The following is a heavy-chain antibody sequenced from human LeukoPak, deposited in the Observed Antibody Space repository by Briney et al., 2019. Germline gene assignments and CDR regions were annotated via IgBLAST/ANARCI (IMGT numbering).Heavy chain of an antibody. CDR2: ISSSGSTI. CDR1: GFTFSDYY. CDR3: ARDRWLSGSSWTFDY. J-gene: IGHJ4*02. Sequence: GGSLRLSCAASGFTFSDYYMSWIHQAPGKGLERVSYISSSGSTIYYADSVKGRFTISGDNAKNSLYLQMNSLRAEDTAVYYCARDRWLSGSSWTFDYWGQGTLVTVSS. D-gene: IGHD6-13*01. V-gene: IGHV3-11*01.